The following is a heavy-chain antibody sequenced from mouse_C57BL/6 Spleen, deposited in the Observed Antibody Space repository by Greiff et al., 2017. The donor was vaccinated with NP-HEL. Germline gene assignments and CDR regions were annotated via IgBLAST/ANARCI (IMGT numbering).Heavy chain of an antibody. J-gene: IGHJ4*01. CDR2: IRNKANGYTT. Sequence: EVKLMESGGGLVQPGGSLSLSCAASGFTFTDYYMSWVRQPPGKALEWLGFIRNKANGYTTEYSASVKGRFTISRDNSQSILYLQMNALRAEDSATYYCARYWGHMDYWGQGTSVTVSS. CDR1: GFTFTDYY. V-gene: IGHV7-3*01. D-gene: IGHD4-1*01. CDR3: ARYWGHMDY.